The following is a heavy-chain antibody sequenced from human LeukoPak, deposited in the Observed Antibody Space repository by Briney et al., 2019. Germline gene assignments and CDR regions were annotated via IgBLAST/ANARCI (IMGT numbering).Heavy chain of an antibody. D-gene: IGHD5-18*01. J-gene: IGHJ4*02. CDR1: GYTFTSYG. CDR3: ASDLGALVLDY. CDR2: ISAYNGNT. V-gene: IGHV1-18*01. Sequence: ASVKLSCKASGYTFTSYGISWVRQAPGQGLEWMGWISAYNGNTNYAQKLQGRVTITTDTSTSIDYRELRSLGSDDTAVYYCASDLGALVLDYWGQGTLVTVSS.